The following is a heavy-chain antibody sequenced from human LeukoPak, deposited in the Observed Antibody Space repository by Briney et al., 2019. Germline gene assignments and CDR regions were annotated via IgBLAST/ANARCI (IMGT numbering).Heavy chain of an antibody. D-gene: IGHD6-25*01. V-gene: IGHV3-49*03. CDR1: GFSFADEA. J-gene: IGHJ4*02. Sequence: GGSLRLSCTTSGFSFADEALSWFRQAPGKGLEWVGFIRRKASGGAIEYAASVKGGFTISRDDSNGIAYLQMNSLRAEDTAVYYCSRAQSGSGLGYWGQGTLVTVSS. CDR3: SRAQSGSGLGY. CDR2: IRRKASGGAI.